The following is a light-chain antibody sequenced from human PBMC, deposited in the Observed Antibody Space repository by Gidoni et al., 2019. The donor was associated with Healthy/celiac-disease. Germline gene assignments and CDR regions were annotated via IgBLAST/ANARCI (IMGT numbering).Light chain of an antibody. J-gene: IGKJ2*01. Sequence: DSQMTQSPSSLSASVGDRVTITCRASPSISSYLNWYQQKPGKAPKLLIYAASSLQSGVPSRFSGSGSGTDFTLTISSLQPEDFATYYCQQSYSTPPYTFGQGTKLEIK. CDR1: PSISSY. CDR2: AAS. V-gene: IGKV1-39*01. CDR3: QQSYSTPPYT.